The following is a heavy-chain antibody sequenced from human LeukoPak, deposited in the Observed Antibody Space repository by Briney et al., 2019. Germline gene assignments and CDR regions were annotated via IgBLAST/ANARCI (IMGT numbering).Heavy chain of an antibody. D-gene: IGHD2-15*01. J-gene: IGHJ4*02. Sequence: GGSLRLSCAASGFTFSTYGMSWVRQAPGMGLECVSGISDSGGSTHFVDSVRGRFTISRDNSKNTLYLQMNSLRADDTAVYYCARTIGHCSGGSCYYFDYWGQGTLVTVSS. CDR2: ISDSGGST. CDR3: ARTIGHCSGGSCYYFDY. V-gene: IGHV3-23*01. CDR1: GFTFSTYG.